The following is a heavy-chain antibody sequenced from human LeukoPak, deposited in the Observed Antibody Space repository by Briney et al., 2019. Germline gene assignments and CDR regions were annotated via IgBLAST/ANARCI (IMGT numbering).Heavy chain of an antibody. Sequence: GGSLRLSCAASGFTVSSNYMSWVRQAPGKGLEWVSVIYSGGSTYYADSVKGRFTISRDNSKNTLYLQMNSLRAEDTAVYYCARVGYCSSTSCLRDAFDIWGQGTMVTVSS. CDR2: IYSGGST. CDR1: GFTVSSNY. CDR3: ARVGYCSSTSCLRDAFDI. J-gene: IGHJ3*02. D-gene: IGHD2-2*01. V-gene: IGHV3-53*01.